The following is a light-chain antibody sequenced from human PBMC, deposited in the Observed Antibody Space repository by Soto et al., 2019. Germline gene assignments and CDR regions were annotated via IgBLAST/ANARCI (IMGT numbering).Light chain of an antibody. Sequence: EIVLTQSPGTLSLSPGERATLSCRASQSVSSSYLAWYQQKPGQAPRLLIYGASRRATGIPVRFSVSASGTVFALTISSLEPEHFAGYYCQHYGTSALFGPGSKVDI. V-gene: IGKV3-20*01. CDR1: QSVSSSY. CDR2: GAS. J-gene: IGKJ3*01. CDR3: QHYGTSAL.